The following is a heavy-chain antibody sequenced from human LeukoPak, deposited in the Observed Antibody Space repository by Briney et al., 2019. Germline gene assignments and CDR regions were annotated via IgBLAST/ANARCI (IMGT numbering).Heavy chain of an antibody. Sequence: SETLSLTCTVSGGPISSYYWSWIRQPPGKGLEWIGYIYYSGSTNYNPSLKSRITISVDTSKNQFSLRLSSVTAADTAMYYCARHRGPRPPSVWGQGTLVTVSS. CDR1: GGPISSYY. V-gene: IGHV4-59*08. CDR2: IYYSGST. D-gene: IGHD3-10*01. CDR3: ARHRGPRPPSV. J-gene: IGHJ4*02.